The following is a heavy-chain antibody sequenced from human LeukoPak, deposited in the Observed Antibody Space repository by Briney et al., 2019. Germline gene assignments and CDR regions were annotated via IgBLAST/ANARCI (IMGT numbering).Heavy chain of an antibody. Sequence: ASVKVSCKASGYTFTSYYMHWVRQAPGQGLEWMGIINPSGGSTSYAQKFQGRVTMTRDMSTSTVYMELSSLSSEDTAVYYCARESAPQTIGLDYWGQGTLVTVSS. CDR3: ARESAPQTIGLDY. V-gene: IGHV1-46*01. J-gene: IGHJ4*02. CDR1: GYTFTSYY. D-gene: IGHD3-3*01. CDR2: INPSGGST.